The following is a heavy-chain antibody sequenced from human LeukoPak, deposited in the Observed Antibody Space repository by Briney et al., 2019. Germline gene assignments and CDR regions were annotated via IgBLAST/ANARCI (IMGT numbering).Heavy chain of an antibody. J-gene: IGHJ4*02. CDR2: IWHDGSKT. Sequence: GGSLRLSCVASGFIFSRYDMHWVRQAPGKGLEWVALIWHDGSKTHYADSVKGRFTISRDDSKSTLYVQMNSLRVEDTAVYYCARDPATVTSHFDYWGQGALVTVSS. CDR1: GFIFSRYD. D-gene: IGHD4-17*01. CDR3: ARDPATVTSHFDY. V-gene: IGHV3-33*01.